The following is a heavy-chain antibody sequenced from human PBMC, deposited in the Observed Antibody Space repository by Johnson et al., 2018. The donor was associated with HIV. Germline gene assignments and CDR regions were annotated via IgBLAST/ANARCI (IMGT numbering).Heavy chain of an antibody. CDR1: GFTVSSNY. CDR3: ARASNSGDDQAFDI. D-gene: IGHD5-12*01. CDR2: IYSGGST. V-gene: IGHV3-53*01. J-gene: IGHJ3*02. Sequence: VQLVESGGGVVQPGRSLRLSCAASGFTVSSNYMSWVRQAPGKGLEWVSVIYSGGSTYYADSVKGRFTISRDNSKNTLYLQMNSLRAEDTAVYYCARASNSGDDQAFDIWGQGTMVTVSS.